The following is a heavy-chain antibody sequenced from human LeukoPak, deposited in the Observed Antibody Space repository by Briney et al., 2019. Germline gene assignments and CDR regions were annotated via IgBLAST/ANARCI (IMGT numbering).Heavy chain of an antibody. CDR3: ARVDGLTLSWNYWYFDL. Sequence: SVKVSCKASGGTFSSYAISWVRQAPGQGLEWMGGIIPIFGTANYAQKFQGRVTITTDESTSTAYMELSSLRSEDTAVYYCARVDGLTLSWNYWYFDLWGRGTLVTVSS. CDR1: GGTFSSYA. J-gene: IGHJ2*01. CDR2: IIPIFGTA. V-gene: IGHV1-69*05. D-gene: IGHD1-1*01.